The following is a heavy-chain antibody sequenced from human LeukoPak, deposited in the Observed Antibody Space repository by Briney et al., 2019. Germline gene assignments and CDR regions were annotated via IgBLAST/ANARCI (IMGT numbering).Heavy chain of an antibody. D-gene: IGHD6-13*01. CDR3: ARDRHIAAAVYYYYMDV. Sequence: ASVKVSCKASGYTFTSYIISWVRQAPGQGLEWLGWINAYNGNTDYAQRVQGRVTMTTHTSTSTAYMELRSLRSDDTAAYYGARDRHIAAAVYYYYMDVWGKGTPVTVSS. CDR1: GYTFTSYI. J-gene: IGHJ6*03. CDR2: INAYNGNT. V-gene: IGHV1-18*01.